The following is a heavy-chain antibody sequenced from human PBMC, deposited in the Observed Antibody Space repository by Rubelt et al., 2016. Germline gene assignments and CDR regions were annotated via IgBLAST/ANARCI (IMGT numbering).Heavy chain of an antibody. D-gene: IGHD6-19*01. Sequence: EWIGEINHSGSTNYNPSLKSRVTISVDTSKNQFSLKLSSVTAADTAVYYCARALAGSGPGYWGQGTLVTVSS. J-gene: IGHJ4*02. CDR3: ARALAGSGPGY. V-gene: IGHV4-34*01. CDR2: INHSGST.